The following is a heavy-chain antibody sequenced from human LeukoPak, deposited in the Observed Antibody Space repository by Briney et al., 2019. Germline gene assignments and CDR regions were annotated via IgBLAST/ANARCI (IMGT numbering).Heavy chain of an antibody. V-gene: IGHV4-59*01. Sequence: ASETPSLTCTVSGGSISSYYWSWIRQPPGKGLDWIGYVYYSGSTNYNPSLKSRVIISVDTSKNQFFLNLISVTAADTAVYYCARGTAQTVNTYAFDMWGQGTVVTVSS. CDR3: ARGTAQTVNTYAFDM. CDR2: VYYSGST. D-gene: IGHD4-17*01. J-gene: IGHJ3*02. CDR1: GGSISSYY.